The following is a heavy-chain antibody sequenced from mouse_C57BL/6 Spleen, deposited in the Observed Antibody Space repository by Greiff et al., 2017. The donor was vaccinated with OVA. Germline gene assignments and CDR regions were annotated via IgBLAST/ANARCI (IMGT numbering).Heavy chain of an antibody. V-gene: IGHV1-69*01. CDR1: GYTFTSYW. CDR2: IDPSDSYT. Sequence: QVQLQQPGAELVMPGASVKLSCKASGYTFTSYWMHWVKQRPGQGLEWIGEIDPSDSYTNYNQKFKGKSTLTVDKSSSTAYMQLSSLTSEDSAVFGWARGGGGAMDYWGQGTSVTVSS. J-gene: IGHJ4*01. CDR3: ARGGGGAMDY.